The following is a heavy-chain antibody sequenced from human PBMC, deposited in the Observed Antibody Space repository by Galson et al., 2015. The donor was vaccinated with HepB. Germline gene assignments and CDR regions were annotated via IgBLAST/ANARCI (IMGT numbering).Heavy chain of an antibody. Sequence: SLRLSCAVSGFTFSTYAMHWVRQDPGKGLEWVAVISYDGSNQYYADSVKGRFTIPRDNSKYTVYLQMNSLRTEDTAIYYCAKAAGLWELLPQTDSWGQGTLVTVSS. J-gene: IGHJ4*02. V-gene: IGHV3-30*18. CDR1: GFTFSTYA. CDR3: AKAAGLWELLPQTDS. CDR2: ISYDGSNQ. D-gene: IGHD1-26*01.